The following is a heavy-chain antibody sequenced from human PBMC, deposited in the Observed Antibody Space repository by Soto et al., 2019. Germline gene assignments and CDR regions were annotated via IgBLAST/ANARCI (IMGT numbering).Heavy chain of an antibody. V-gene: IGHV4-34*01. CDR2: INHSGST. J-gene: IGHJ6*02. CDR3: ARGVGAVAGPLIYYYYYGMDV. D-gene: IGHD6-19*01. Sequence: LSLTCAVYGGSFSDYYWSWIRQPPGKGLEWIGEINHSGSTNYNPPLKSRVTISVDTSKNQFSLKLSSVTAADTAVYYCARGVGAVAGPLIYYYYYGMDVWGQGTTVTVSS. CDR1: GGSFSDYY.